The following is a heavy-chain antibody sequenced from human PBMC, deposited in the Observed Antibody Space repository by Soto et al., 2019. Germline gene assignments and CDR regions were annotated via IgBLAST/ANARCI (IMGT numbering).Heavy chain of an antibody. CDR3: ARDRVAVAGGSYYFDY. V-gene: IGHV1-8*01. Sequence: ASVKVSCKASGYTFTSYDINWVRQATGQGLEWMGWMNPNSGNTGYAQIFQGRVTMTRNTSISTAYMELSSLRSEDTAVYYCARDRVAVAGGSYYFDYWGQGTLVTVSS. D-gene: IGHD6-19*01. CDR1: GYTFTSYD. J-gene: IGHJ4*02. CDR2: MNPNSGNT.